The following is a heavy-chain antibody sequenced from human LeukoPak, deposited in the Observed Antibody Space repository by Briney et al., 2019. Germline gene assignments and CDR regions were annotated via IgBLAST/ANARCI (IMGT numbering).Heavy chain of an antibody. D-gene: IGHD4-23*01. V-gene: IGHV1-8*01. CDR1: GYTFTSYD. Sequence: ASVKVSCKASGYTFTSYDINWVRQATGQGLEWTGWMNPNSGNTGYAQKFQGRVTMTRNTSISTAYMELSSLRSEDTAVYYCARGFTVDGAFDIWGQGTMVTVSS. CDR2: MNPNSGNT. CDR3: ARGFTVDGAFDI. J-gene: IGHJ3*02.